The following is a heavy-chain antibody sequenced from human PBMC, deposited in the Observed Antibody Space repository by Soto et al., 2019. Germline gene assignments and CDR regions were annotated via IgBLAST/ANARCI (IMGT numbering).Heavy chain of an antibody. D-gene: IGHD5-12*01. CDR2: IYWDDDK. J-gene: IGHJ1*01. CDR3: AHSIVTTLSEYFQH. V-gene: IGHV2-5*02. CDR1: GFSLSTSGVG. Sequence: QITLKESGPTLVKPTQTLTLTCTFSGFSLSTSGVGVGWIRQPPGKALEWLALIYWDDDKRYSPSLKSRVTITKDTSKNQVVLTMTNMDPVDTATYYCAHSIVTTLSEYFQHWGQGTLVTVSS.